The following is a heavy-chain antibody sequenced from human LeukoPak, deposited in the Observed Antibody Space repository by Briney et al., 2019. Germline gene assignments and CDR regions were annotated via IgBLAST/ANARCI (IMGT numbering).Heavy chain of an antibody. CDR3: VTSSHHCLKN. D-gene: IGHD1-14*01. Sequence: SGTLSLTCSVSGDSISSGNWWSWVRQPPGKGLEWIGEIYHGGTTNYNPSLRSRVTISVDKSKNVFSLDLSSVTAADTAIYYCVTSSHHCLKNWGQGTLVTVSS. J-gene: IGHJ4*02. V-gene: IGHV4-4*02. CDR2: IYHGGTT. CDR1: GDSISSGNW.